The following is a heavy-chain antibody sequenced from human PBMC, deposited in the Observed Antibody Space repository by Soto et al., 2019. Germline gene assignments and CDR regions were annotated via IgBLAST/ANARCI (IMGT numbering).Heavy chain of an antibody. CDR3: ARHNGGDSGYDYFDY. D-gene: IGHD5-12*01. CDR2: IYYSGST. CDR1: GGSIGSYY. J-gene: IGHJ4*02. Sequence: PSETLSLTCTVSGGSIGSYYWSWIRQPPGKGLEWIGYIYYSGSTNYNPSLKSRVTISVDTSKNQFSLKLSSVTAADTAVYYCARHNGGDSGYDYFDYWGQGTLVTVSS. V-gene: IGHV4-59*08.